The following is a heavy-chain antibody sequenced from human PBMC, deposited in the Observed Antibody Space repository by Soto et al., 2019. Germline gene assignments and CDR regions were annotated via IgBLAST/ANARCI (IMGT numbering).Heavy chain of an antibody. D-gene: IGHD3-22*01. V-gene: IGHV4-34*01. J-gene: IGHJ6*02. CDR1: GGSFSGYY. CDR2: INHSGST. Sequence: PSETLSLTCAVYGGSFSGYYWSWIRQPPGKGLEWIGEINHSGSTNYNPSLKSRVTISVDTSKNQFSLKLSSVTAADTAVYYCARGRYDGSGYYSEGMDVWGQGTTVTVSS. CDR3: ARGRYDGSGYYSEGMDV.